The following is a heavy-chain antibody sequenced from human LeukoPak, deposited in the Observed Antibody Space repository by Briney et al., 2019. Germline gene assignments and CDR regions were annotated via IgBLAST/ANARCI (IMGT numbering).Heavy chain of an antibody. CDR2: NNIDGSST. Sequence: GGSLRLSCAGSGFIFNNYWMHWVRQAPGKGLVWVSRNNIDGSSTRYADSVKGQFTISRDNAKNTLSLQRNSLRAEDTGVYYCARDQGGPDYWGQGTLVTVSS. CDR3: ARDQGGPDY. CDR1: GFIFNNYW. V-gene: IGHV3-74*01. D-gene: IGHD2-15*01. J-gene: IGHJ4*02.